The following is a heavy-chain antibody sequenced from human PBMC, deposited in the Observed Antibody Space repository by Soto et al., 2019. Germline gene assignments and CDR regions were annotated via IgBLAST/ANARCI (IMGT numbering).Heavy chain of an antibody. V-gene: IGHV3-23*01. D-gene: IGHD3-22*01. CDR2: ISGSGGST. Sequence: PGGSLSLSCAASGFTFSSYAMSWVRQAPGKGLEWVSAISGSGGSTYYADSVKGRFTISRDNSKNTLYLQMNSLRAEDTAVYYCAKTGSITMIVVVITFLDYWGQGTLVTVSS. CDR1: GFTFSSYA. J-gene: IGHJ4*02. CDR3: AKTGSITMIVVVITFLDY.